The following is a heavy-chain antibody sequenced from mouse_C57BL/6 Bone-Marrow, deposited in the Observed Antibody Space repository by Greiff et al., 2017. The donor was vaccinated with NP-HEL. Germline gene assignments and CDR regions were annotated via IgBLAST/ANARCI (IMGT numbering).Heavy chain of an antibody. CDR3: TRDHRYYYGSSLYAMDY. V-gene: IGHV5-9-1*02. J-gene: IGHJ4*01. CDR2: ISSGGDYI. D-gene: IGHD1-1*01. Sequence: EVKLVESGEGLVKPGGSLKLSCAASGFTFSSYAMSWVRQTPEKRLEWVAYISSGGDYIYYADTVKGRFTISRDNARNTLYLQMSSLKSEDTAMYYCTRDHRYYYGSSLYAMDYWGQGTSVTVSS. CDR1: GFTFSSYA.